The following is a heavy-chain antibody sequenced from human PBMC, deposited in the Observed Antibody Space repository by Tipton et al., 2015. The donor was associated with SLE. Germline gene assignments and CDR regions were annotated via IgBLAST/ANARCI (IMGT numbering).Heavy chain of an antibody. CDR1: GITFSSYS. CDR2: ISRSSKYI. Sequence: SLRLSCAASGITFSSYSMNWVRQAPGKGLEWVSFISRSSKYINYADSVKGRFTISRDNAKNSLYLQMDSLTDEDTAVYYCASSRGGIYFDYWGQGTLVTVSS. D-gene: IGHD3-16*01. CDR3: ASSRGGIYFDY. V-gene: IGHV3-21*03. J-gene: IGHJ4*02.